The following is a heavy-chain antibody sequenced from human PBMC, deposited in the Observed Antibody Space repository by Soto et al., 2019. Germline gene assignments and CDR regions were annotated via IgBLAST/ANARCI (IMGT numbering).Heavy chain of an antibody. D-gene: IGHD5-12*01. Sequence: QVQLVESGGGVVQPGRSLRLSCAASGFTFSSYGMHWVRQAPGKGLEWVAVISYDGSNKYYADSVKGRFTISRDNSKNTLSLQMNSLRAEDTAVYYCANVAMAPITHDFDYWGQGTLVTVSS. CDR3: ANVAMAPITHDFDY. CDR2: ISYDGSNK. V-gene: IGHV3-30*18. CDR1: GFTFSSYG. J-gene: IGHJ4*02.